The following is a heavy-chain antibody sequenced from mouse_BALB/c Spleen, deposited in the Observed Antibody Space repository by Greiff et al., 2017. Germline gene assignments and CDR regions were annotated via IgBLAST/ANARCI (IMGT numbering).Heavy chain of an antibody. CDR1: GYSITSGYY. CDR3: ARELNYYGCSSAY. Sequence: EVKLQESGPGLVKPSQSLSLTCSVTGYSITSGYYWNWIRQFPGNKLEWMGYISYDGSNNYNPSLKNRISITRDTSKNQFFLKLNSVTTEDTATYYCARELNYYGCSSAYWGQGTLVTVSA. V-gene: IGHV3-6*02. J-gene: IGHJ3*01. CDR2: ISYDGSN. D-gene: IGHD1-1*01.